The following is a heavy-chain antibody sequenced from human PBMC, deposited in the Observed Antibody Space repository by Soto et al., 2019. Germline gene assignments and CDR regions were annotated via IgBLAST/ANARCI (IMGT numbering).Heavy chain of an antibody. Sequence: QVQLQQWGAGLLKPSETLSLTCTVSGGSFSGYYWSWIRQPPGKGLEWMGEINQSGSTNYNPSLKGRVIPSVDTSKIQFSLKLTSVTAADTAVYYCARYSTAQWELGFMAFAIWGQGTMVTVSS. CDR3: ARYSTAQWELGFMAFAI. D-gene: IGHD1-26*01. CDR2: INQSGST. J-gene: IGHJ3*02. CDR1: GGSFSGYY. V-gene: IGHV4-34*01.